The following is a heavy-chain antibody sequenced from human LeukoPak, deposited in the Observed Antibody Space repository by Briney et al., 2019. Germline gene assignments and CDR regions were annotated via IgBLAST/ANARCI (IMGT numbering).Heavy chain of an antibody. CDR2: ISGNGAHP. V-gene: IGHV3-23*01. Sequence: GGSLRLSCVASGFTFSSYAMSWVRQAPGKGLEWVSSISGNGAHPYYADSVKGRFTISRDFSRNAVYLQMSSLRVEDTAEYYCAKAVDGRGYYFERGADFWGQGTMVTVSS. J-gene: IGHJ4*02. D-gene: IGHD3-22*01. CDR1: GFTFSSYA. CDR3: AKAVDGRGYYFERGADF.